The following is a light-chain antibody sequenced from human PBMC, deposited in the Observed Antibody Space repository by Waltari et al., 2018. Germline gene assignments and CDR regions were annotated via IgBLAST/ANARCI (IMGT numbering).Light chain of an antibody. Sequence: EVVMTQSPATLSVSQGERATLSCRASQSISINMVWYQQRPGQAPRILIYEASMRATDIPARFSVSGSGTEFTLTISSVQSEDAAVYYCQQFNDWPRTCGQGTKVEIK. CDR1: QSISIN. V-gene: IGKV3-15*01. CDR3: QQFNDWPRT. CDR2: EAS. J-gene: IGKJ1*01.